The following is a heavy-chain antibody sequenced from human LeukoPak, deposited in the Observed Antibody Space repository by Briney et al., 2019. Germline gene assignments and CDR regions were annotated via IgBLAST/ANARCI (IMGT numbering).Heavy chain of an antibody. CDR3: ARGFPYDSSGYYFDGFDH. Sequence: SETLSLTCTVSGGSISRGGYYWSWIRQHPGKGLEWIGYIYYSRSTYYDPSLKSRVTISVDTSRNQFSLTLNSVTAADTAVYYCARGFPYDSSGYYFDGFDHWGQGTLVTVSS. CDR1: GGSISRGGYY. CDR2: IYYSRST. V-gene: IGHV4-31*03. D-gene: IGHD3-22*01. J-gene: IGHJ4*02.